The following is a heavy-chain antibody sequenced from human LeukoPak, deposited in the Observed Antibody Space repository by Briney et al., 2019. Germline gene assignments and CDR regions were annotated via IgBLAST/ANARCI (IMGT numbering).Heavy chain of an antibody. CDR2: ISYDGSNK. CDR3: AKDQYYYGSGSLDY. J-gene: IGHJ4*02. Sequence: GGSLRLSCAASGFTFSSYGMHWVRQAPGKGLEWVAVISYDGSNKYYADSVKGRFTISRDNSKNTLYLQMNSLRAEDTAVYYCAKDQYYYGSGSLDYWGQGTLVTVSS. D-gene: IGHD3-10*01. CDR1: GFTFSSYG. V-gene: IGHV3-30*18.